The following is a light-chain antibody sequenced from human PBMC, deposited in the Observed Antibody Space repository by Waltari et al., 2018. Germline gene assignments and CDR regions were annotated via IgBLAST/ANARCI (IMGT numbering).Light chain of an antibody. Sequence: QSALTQPRSLSGSPGQSVTISCTGTGSAARDPNYVSGYQQHPGEAPKLVIYDVTKRPSGVPARFSGSKSGNSASLTVSGLQSEDEADYYCCSYAGTWVFGGGTKLTVL. CDR2: DVT. CDR3: CSYAGTWV. J-gene: IGLJ3*02. V-gene: IGLV2-11*01. CDR1: GSAARDPNY.